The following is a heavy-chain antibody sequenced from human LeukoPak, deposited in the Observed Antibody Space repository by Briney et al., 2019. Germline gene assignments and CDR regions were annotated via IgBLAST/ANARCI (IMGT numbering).Heavy chain of an antibody. Sequence: PGGSLRLSCTASGFTFGDYAMSWFRQAPGKGLEWVGFIRSKAYGGTTEYAASVKGRFTISRDDSKSIAYLQMNSLKTEDTAVYYCTSYIEYSSSSGDYWGQGTLVTVSS. D-gene: IGHD6-6*01. CDR1: GFTFGDYA. J-gene: IGHJ4*02. V-gene: IGHV3-49*03. CDR2: IRSKAYGGTT. CDR3: TSYIEYSSSSGDY.